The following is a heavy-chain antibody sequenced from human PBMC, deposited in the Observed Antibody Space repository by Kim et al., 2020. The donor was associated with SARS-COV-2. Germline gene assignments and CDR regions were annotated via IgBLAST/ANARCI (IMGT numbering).Heavy chain of an antibody. CDR1: GGTFSSYA. CDR3: ARRVNWNYDYYGMDV. Sequence: SVKVSCKASGGTFSSYAISWVRQAPGQGLEWMGRIIPILGIANYAQKFQGRVTITADKSTSTAYMELSSLRSEDTAVYYCARRVNWNYDYYGMDVWCEGTTVTVSS. D-gene: IGHD1-1*01. V-gene: IGHV1-69*04. CDR2: IIPILGIA. J-gene: IGHJ6*04.